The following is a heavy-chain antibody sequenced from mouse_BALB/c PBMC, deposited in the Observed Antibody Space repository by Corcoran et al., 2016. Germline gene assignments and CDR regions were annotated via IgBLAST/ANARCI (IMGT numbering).Heavy chain of an antibody. J-gene: IGHJ2*01. CDR3: ARLTGTDYFDY. D-gene: IGHD4-1*01. Sequence: QVTLKESGPGILQPSQTLSLTCSFSGFSLSTSGMGVSWIRQPSGKGLEWLAHIYWDDDKRYNPSLKSRLTISKDTSRNQVFLKITSVDTADTATYYCARLTGTDYFDYWGQGTTLTVSS. CDR1: GFSLSTSGMG. CDR2: IYWDDDK. V-gene: IGHV8-12*01.